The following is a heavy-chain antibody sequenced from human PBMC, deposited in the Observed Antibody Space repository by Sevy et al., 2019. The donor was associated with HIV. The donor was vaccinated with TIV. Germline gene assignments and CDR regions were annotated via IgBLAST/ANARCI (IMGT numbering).Heavy chain of an antibody. J-gene: IGHJ3*02. V-gene: IGHV3-23*01. D-gene: IGHD3-22*01. Sequence: GGSLRLSCKPSGFTFTSYAMNWVRQAPGKGLEWISTIYGSGGVTYYADSVKGRFTISRDKSKNTLYLQMNSLRTEETALYYCAGGRYDISGSFDALDIWGQGTMVTVSS. CDR1: GFTFTSYA. CDR2: IYGSGGVT. CDR3: AGGRYDISGSFDALDI.